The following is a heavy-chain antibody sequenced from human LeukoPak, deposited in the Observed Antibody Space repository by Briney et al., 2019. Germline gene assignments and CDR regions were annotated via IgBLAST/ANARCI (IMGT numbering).Heavy chain of an antibody. CDR1: GFTLSRYD. V-gene: IGHV3-48*03. Sequence: GGSLRLSCAPSGFTLSRYDMNWVRHAPGKGLEWVSYISSRGTTISYADTVKGRFTISRENANNSLYLQMNSLRAEDTAVYYCARPDRDYYYGAGSYFHYWGQGTLVTVSS. D-gene: IGHD3-10*01. CDR3: ARPDRDYYYGAGSYFHY. J-gene: IGHJ4*02. CDR2: ISSRGTTI.